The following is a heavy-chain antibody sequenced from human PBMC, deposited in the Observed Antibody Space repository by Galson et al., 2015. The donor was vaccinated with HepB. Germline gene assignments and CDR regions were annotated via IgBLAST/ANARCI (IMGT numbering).Heavy chain of an antibody. CDR1: GGTFSSYA. J-gene: IGHJ4*02. CDR3: AKDPKAIVATDWDYFDY. CDR2: IIPILGIA. D-gene: IGHD5-12*01. Sequence: SVKVACKTSGGTFSSYAISWVRQAPGQGLEWMGGIIPILGIANYEQKFQGRVTITADKSTSTAYMELSSLRAEDTAVYYCAKDPKAIVATDWDYFDYWGQGTLVTVSS. V-gene: IGHV1-69*10.